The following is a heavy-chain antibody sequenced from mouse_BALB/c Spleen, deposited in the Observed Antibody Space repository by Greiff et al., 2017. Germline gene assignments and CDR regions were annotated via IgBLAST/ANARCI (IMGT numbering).Heavy chain of an antibody. V-gene: IGHV5-6-3*01. CDR2: INSNGGST. J-gene: IGHJ2*01. D-gene: IGHD2-2*01. Sequence: VQLKESGGGLVQPGGSLKLSCAASGFTFSSYGMSWVRQTPDKRLELVATINSNGGSTYYPDSVKGRFTISRDNAKNTLYLQMSSLKSEDTAMYYCARDGYDSYFDYWGQGTTLTVSS. CDR3: ARDGYDSYFDY. CDR1: GFTFSSYG.